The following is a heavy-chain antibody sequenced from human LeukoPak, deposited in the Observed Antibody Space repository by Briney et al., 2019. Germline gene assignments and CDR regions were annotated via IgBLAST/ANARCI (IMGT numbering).Heavy chain of an antibody. CDR3: ATNMRSYYGSGGHDY. CDR2: IYYSGST. D-gene: IGHD3-10*01. Sequence: SETLSLTCTVSGGSISSSSYYWGWIRQPPGKGLEWIGSIYYSGSTYYNPSLKSRVTISVDTSKNQFSLKLSSVTAADTAVYYCATNMRSYYGSGGHDYWGQGTLVTVSS. CDR1: GGSISSSSYY. V-gene: IGHV4-39*01. J-gene: IGHJ4*02.